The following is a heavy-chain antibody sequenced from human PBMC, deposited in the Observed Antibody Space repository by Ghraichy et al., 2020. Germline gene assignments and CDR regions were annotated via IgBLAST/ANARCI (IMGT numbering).Heavy chain of an antibody. CDR1: GFTFSSYS. V-gene: IGHV3-21*01. J-gene: IGHJ3*01. Sequence: GGSLRLSCAASGFTFSSYSWNWVRQAPGKGLEWVSSISSSSSYIYYADSVKGRSTISRDNAKNSLYLQINTMRAEDTVDYYWASNQSPSNGYYYDSSGTNDTFDFWGQGTLVTVSS. D-gene: IGHD3-22*01. CDR3: ASNQSPSNGYYYDSSGTNDTFDF. CDR2: ISSSSSYI.